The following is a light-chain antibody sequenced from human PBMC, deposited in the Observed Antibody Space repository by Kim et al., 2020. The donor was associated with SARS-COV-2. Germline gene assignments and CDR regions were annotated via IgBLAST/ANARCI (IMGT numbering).Light chain of an antibody. J-gene: IGLJ3*02. CDR3: GTWDSSLSAWV. CDR1: SSNIGNNY. V-gene: IGLV1-51*01. CDR2: DNN. Sequence: QSVLTQPPSVSAAPGQKVTISCSGSSSNIGNNYVSWYQQFPRTAPKVLIYDNNKRFSGIPDRFSGSKFGTSATLGITGLQTGYEADYYCGTWDSSLSAWVFGGGTQLTVL.